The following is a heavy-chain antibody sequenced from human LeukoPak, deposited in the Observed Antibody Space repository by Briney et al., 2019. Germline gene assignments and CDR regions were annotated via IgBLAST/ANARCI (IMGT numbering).Heavy chain of an antibody. J-gene: IGHJ4*02. CDR3: AKEGDILTGYATD. D-gene: IGHD3-9*01. Sequence: GGSLRLSCAASGFTFDDYAMHWVRQAPGKGLEWVSAISGSGGSTYYADSVKGRFTISRDNSKNTLYLQMNSLRAEDTAVYYCAKEGDILTGYATDWGQGTLVTVSS. CDR1: GFTFDDYA. V-gene: IGHV3-23*01. CDR2: ISGSGGST.